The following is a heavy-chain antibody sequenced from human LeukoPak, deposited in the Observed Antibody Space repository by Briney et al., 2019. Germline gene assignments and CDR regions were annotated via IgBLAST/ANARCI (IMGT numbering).Heavy chain of an antibody. J-gene: IGHJ3*02. V-gene: IGHV1-2*06. Sequence: ASVKVSCKASGYTFTGYYMHWGRQAPGQGLEWMGRINPNTGGTDYAQELQGRVTLTRDTSISTAYMELSRLTSDDTAVYYCARGYQAAFDIWGQGTMVTVSS. CDR3: ARGYQAAFDI. CDR1: GYTFTGYY. D-gene: IGHD6-13*01. CDR2: INPNTGGT.